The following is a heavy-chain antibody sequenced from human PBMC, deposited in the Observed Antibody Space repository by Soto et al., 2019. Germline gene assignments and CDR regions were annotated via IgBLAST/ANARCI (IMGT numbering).Heavy chain of an antibody. Sequence: QEQLVESGGGVVQPGTSMRLSCGASGFSFSSYGMHWVRQAPGKGLEWVAFITYDGSDTYYVDSVKCRFTVSRHNSKNTLYLQMNSLKPEDTSIYYCAKDSVFEYSFGQHGFDSWGQGTLVTVSS. D-gene: IGHD4-4*01. CDR3: AKDSVFEYSFGQHGFDS. CDR2: ITYDGSDT. V-gene: IGHV3-30*18. CDR1: GFSFSSYG. J-gene: IGHJ4*02.